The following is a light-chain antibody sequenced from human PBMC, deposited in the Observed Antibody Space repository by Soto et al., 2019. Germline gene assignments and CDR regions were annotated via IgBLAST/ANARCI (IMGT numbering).Light chain of an antibody. V-gene: IGKV3-15*01. CDR2: DES. Sequence: EIVMTQSPVTLSVSPGERATLSCRASQSVSNKVAGYQQKPGPGPRLLIYDESIRETGIPARFSGSGSGTEFTLTNCSLQSEDLAIYYCQQYYNWPPLTFGGGTKVDIK. CDR1: QSVSNK. J-gene: IGKJ4*01. CDR3: QQYYNWPPLT.